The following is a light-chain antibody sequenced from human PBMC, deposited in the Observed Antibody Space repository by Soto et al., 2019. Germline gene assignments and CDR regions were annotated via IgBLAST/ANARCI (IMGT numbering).Light chain of an antibody. J-gene: IGKJ3*01. CDR3: QQYGGSPPFT. CDR2: GAS. CDR1: QSVSSIY. Sequence: DIVLTQSPGTLSLSPGERATLSCRASQSVSSIYLAWYQQKPGQAPRLLIYGASSRATGIPDRFSGSGSGTDFTLTISRLEPEDFAVYYCQQYGGSPPFTFGPGTKVDIK. V-gene: IGKV3-20*01.